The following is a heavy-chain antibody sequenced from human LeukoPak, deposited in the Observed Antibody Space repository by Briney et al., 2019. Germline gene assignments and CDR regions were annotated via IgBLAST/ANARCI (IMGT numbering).Heavy chain of an antibody. Sequence: PGGSLRLSCAASGFTFSSYAMSWVRQAPGKGLEWVSAISGSGGSTYYADSVKGRFTISRDNSKNTLYLQMNSLRAEDTAVYYCAKDAADYDILTGYILGGHFDYWGQGTLVTVSS. V-gene: IGHV3-23*01. CDR1: GFTFSSYA. D-gene: IGHD3-9*01. CDR2: ISGSGGST. J-gene: IGHJ4*02. CDR3: AKDAADYDILTGYILGGHFDY.